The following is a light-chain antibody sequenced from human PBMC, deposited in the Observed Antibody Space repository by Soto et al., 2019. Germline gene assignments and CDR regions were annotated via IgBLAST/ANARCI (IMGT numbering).Light chain of an antibody. CDR3: QHYDNWPPWT. V-gene: IGKV3-15*01. Sequence: EIVMTQSPVTLSVSPGERATLSCRASQSVTNNIAWYQQKPGQAPRLLIYDASTRATGIPARFSGSGSGTDFTLTISSLQSEDFAVYYCQHYDNWPPWTFGQGTKVEIK. CDR1: QSVTNN. J-gene: IGKJ1*01. CDR2: DAS.